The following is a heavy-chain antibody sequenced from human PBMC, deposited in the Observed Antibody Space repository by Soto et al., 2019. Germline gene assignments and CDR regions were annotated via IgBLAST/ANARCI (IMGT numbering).Heavy chain of an antibody. J-gene: IGHJ6*02. CDR2: INPNSGGT. D-gene: IGHD6-6*01. Sequence: ASVKVSCKAPGYTFTGYYMHWVRQAPGQGLEWMGWINPNSGGTNYAQKFQGWVTMTRDTSISTAYMELSRLRSDDTAVYYCARAIAARRYYYYYGMDVWGQGTTVTVSS. V-gene: IGHV1-2*04. CDR3: ARAIAARRYYYYYGMDV. CDR1: GYTFTGYY.